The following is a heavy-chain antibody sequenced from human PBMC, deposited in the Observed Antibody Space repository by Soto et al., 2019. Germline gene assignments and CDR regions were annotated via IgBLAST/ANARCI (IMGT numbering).Heavy chain of an antibody. CDR3: EKGKQEKHYYFYGMDV. D-gene: IGHD2-21*01. J-gene: IGHJ6*02. Sequence: GGSLRLSCAASGFTFSSYGMHWVRQAPGKGLEWVAVISYDGSNKYYADSVKGRFTISRDNSKNTLYLQMNSLRAEDTAVYYCEKGKQEKHYYFYGMDVGGQGTTVSVSS. V-gene: IGHV3-30*18. CDR1: GFTFSSYG. CDR2: ISYDGSNK.